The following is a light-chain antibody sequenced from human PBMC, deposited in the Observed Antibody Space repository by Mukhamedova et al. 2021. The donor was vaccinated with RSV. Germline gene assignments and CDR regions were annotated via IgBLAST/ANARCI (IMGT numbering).Light chain of an antibody. J-gene: IGKJ1*01. CDR2: KAS. V-gene: IGKV1-5*03. CDR3: QQYNTYSRT. Sequence: WYQRRVHGKAPKLLIYKASTVESGVPSRFSGSGSGTEFTLTISSLQPDDFATYYCQQYNTYSRTFGQGNKVEIK.